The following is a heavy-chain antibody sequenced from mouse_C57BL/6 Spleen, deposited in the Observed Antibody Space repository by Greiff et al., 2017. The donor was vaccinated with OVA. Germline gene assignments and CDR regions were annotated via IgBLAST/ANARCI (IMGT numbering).Heavy chain of an antibody. Sequence: VQLKESGAELVRPGASVKLSCTASGFNIKDDYMHWVKQRPEQGLEWIGWIDPENGDTEYASKFQGKATITADTSSNTAYLQLSSLTSEDTAVYYCTRWDPSMDYWGQGTSVTVSS. CDR2: IDPENGDT. D-gene: IGHD4-1*01. J-gene: IGHJ4*01. CDR1: GFNIKDDY. V-gene: IGHV14-4*01. CDR3: TRWDPSMDY.